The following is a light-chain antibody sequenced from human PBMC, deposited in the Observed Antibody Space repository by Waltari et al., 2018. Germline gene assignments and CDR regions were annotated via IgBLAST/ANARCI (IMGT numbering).Light chain of an antibody. Sequence: QSALTQPASVSGSPGQSITISCTGTRSDVGGYNYVSWYQQYSGKAPKLMIYDVSNRPSGVSERFSGSKSGNTASLTISGLQAEDEADYYCSSYTTTTALVFGGGTKLTVL. CDR1: RSDVGGYNY. V-gene: IGLV2-14*01. J-gene: IGLJ2*01. CDR3: SSYTTTTALV. CDR2: DVS.